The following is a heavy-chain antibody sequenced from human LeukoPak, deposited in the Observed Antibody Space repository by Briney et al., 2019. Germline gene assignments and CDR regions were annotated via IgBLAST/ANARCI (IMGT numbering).Heavy chain of an antibody. J-gene: IGHJ4*02. Sequence: PGGSLRLSCAASGFTFSSYGIHWVRQAPGKGLEWVAVISYDGSNKYYADSVKGRFTISRDNAKNTVYLQMNSLRAEDTAVYYCARSPPYYYETRGYYSYWGQGTLVTVSS. CDR2: ISYDGSNK. CDR3: ARSPPYYYETRGYYSY. D-gene: IGHD3-22*01. V-gene: IGHV3-30*03. CDR1: GFTFSSYG.